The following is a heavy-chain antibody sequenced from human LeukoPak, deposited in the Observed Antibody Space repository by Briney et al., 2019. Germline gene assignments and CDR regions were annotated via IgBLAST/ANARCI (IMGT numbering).Heavy chain of an antibody. CDR1: GGSISSYY. CDR2: IYYSGST. CDR3: ATFYRHFDY. Sequence: SETLSLTCTVSGGSISSYYWSWVRQPPGKGLEWIGYIYYSGSTNYNPSLKSRVTISVDTSKNQFSLKLSSVTAADTAVYYCATFYRHFDYWGQGTLVTVSS. D-gene: IGHD2/OR15-2a*01. V-gene: IGHV4-59*08. J-gene: IGHJ4*02.